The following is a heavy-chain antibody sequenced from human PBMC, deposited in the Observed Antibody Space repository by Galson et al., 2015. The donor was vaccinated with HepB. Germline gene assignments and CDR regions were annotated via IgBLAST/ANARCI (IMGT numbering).Heavy chain of an antibody. CDR2: INHSGDT. V-gene: IGHV4-34*01. CDR3: ARGEYSGNSFEGDDAFDF. CDR1: GGSFRGYF. D-gene: IGHD1-26*01. J-gene: IGHJ3*01. Sequence: SETLSLTCAVFGGSFRGYFWSWIRQPPGNALEWIAEINHSGDTFYNPSLKSRVAMSIDTSKNQVSLNLTSVTDADTAVYYCARGEYSGNSFEGDDAFDFWGQGTMVTVSS.